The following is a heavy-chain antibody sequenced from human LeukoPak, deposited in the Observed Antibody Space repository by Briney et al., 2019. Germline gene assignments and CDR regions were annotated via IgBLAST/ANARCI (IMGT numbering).Heavy chain of an antibody. V-gene: IGHV1-24*01. CDR3: ATCARYCSGGSCSQGDNRFDP. CDR2: FDPEDGET. D-gene: IGHD2-15*01. CDR1: GYTLTELS. Sequence: ASVKVSCKVSGYTLTELSMHWVRQAPGKGLEWMGGFDPEDGETIYAQKFQGRVTMTEDTSTDTAYMELSSLRSEDTAVYYCATCARYCSGGSCSQGDNRFDPWGQGTLVTVSS. J-gene: IGHJ5*02.